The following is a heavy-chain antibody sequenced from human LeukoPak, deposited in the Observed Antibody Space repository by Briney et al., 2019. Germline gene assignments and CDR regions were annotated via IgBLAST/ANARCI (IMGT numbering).Heavy chain of an antibody. CDR1: GYTFTSYY. V-gene: IGHV1-46*01. CDR2: INPSGGST. CDR3: ARDPYDILTGYNWFDP. D-gene: IGHD3-9*01. J-gene: IGHJ5*02. Sequence: ASVKVSCKASGYTFTSYYMHWVRQAPGQGLEWMGIINPSGGSTSYAQKFQGRVTMTRDTSTSTVYMELSSLRSEDTAVYYCARDPYDILTGYNWFDPWGQGTLVTVSS.